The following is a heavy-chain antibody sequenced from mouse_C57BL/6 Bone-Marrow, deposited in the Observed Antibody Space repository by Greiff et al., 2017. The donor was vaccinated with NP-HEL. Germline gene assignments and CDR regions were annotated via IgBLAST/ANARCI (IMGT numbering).Heavy chain of an antibody. V-gene: IGHV2-2*01. J-gene: IGHJ3*01. CDR2: IWSGGST. CDR3: ARNGILDGSPFAY. Sequence: QVQLKQSGPGLVQPSQSLSITCTVPGFSLTSYGVHWVRQSPGKGLEWLGVIWSGGSTDYNAAFISRLSISKDNSKSQVFFKMNSLQADDTAIYYCARNGILDGSPFAYWGQGTLVTVSA. D-gene: IGHD2-3*01. CDR1: GFSLTSYG.